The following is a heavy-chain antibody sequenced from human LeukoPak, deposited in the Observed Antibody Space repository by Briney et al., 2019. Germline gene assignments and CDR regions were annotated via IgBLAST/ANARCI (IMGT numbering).Heavy chain of an antibody. V-gene: IGHV3-30*04. J-gene: IGHJ4*02. D-gene: IGHD3-22*01. Sequence: GGSLRLSCAASGFTFSSYAMHGVRQAPGKGLEWGAVISYDGSNKYYADSVKGRFTISTDNSKNTLYLQMNSLRAEDTAVYYCARSYYDSSGYFTYYFDYWGQGTLVTVSS. CDR1: GFTFSSYA. CDR3: ARSYYDSSGYFTYYFDY. CDR2: ISYDGSNK.